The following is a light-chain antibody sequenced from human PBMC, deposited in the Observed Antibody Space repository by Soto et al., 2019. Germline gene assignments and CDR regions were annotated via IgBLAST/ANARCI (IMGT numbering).Light chain of an antibody. J-gene: IGKJ1*01. CDR3: QQRSNWPLTCT. Sequence: EIVLTQSPATLSLSPGERATLSCRASQSVSSYLAWYQQKPGQAPRLLIYDASNRATGIPARFSGSGSGTAFTLTISSLEPEDFAVYYCQQRSNWPLTCTFGHGTKVEIK. V-gene: IGKV3-11*01. CDR2: DAS. CDR1: QSVSSY.